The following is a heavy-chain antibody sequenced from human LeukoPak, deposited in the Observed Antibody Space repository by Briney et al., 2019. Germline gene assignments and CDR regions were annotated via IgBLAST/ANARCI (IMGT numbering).Heavy chain of an antibody. V-gene: IGHV3-20*04. CDR2: INWNGGST. D-gene: IGHD5-12*01. CDR3: ARGPSGYHNT. J-gene: IGHJ4*02. CDR1: GFTFDDYG. Sequence: GGSLRLSCAASGFTFDDYGMTWVRQAPGKGLEWVSGINWNGGSTGYADSVKGRFTISRDNAKNSLYLQMNSLRAEDTAVYYCARGPSGYHNTGGQGTLVTVSS.